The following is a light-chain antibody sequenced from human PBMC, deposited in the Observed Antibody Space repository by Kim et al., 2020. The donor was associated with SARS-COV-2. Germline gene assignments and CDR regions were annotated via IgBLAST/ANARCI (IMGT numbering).Light chain of an antibody. CDR1: QGIGSD. V-gene: IGKV1-17*01. J-gene: IGKJ2*01. Sequence: SASVGERVTITCRASQGIGSDLLWDQQKSGKAPKRLIYDASTLHRGVPSRFSGSGSGTEFTLTISSLQPEDSATYYCLQYNSFPNTFGQGTKLEI. CDR2: DAS. CDR3: LQYNSFPNT.